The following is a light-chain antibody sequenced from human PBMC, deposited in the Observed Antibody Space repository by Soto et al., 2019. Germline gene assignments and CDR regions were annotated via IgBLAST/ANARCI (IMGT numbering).Light chain of an antibody. CDR2: TTS. CDR3: ATWDDRLNWV. V-gene: IGLV1-47*01. CDR1: NSNIGRNH. J-gene: IGLJ3*02. Sequence: QSVLTQPPSASGTPGQRVIVSCSGSNSNIGRNHVYWYQQLPGTAPKLLIHTTSARPSGVPDRFSGSKSGTSASLTISGLRSDDEADYYCATWDDRLNWVFGGGTKLTVL.